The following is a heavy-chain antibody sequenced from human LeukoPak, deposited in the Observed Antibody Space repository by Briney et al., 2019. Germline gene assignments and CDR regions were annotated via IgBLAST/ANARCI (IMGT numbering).Heavy chain of an antibody. CDR3: ARTGRDGYILYYFDY. J-gene: IGHJ4*02. V-gene: IGHV3-21*01. CDR1: GFTFGSYS. D-gene: IGHD5-24*01. CDR2: ISSSSSYI. Sequence: PGGSLRLSCAASGFTFGSYSMNWVRQAPGKGLERVSSISSSSSYIYYADSVKGRFTISRDNAKNSLYLQMNSLRAEDTAVYYCARTGRDGYILYYFDYWGQGTLVTVSS.